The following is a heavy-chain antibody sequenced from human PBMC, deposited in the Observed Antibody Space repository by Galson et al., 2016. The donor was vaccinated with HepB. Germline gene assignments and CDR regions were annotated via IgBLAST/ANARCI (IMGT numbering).Heavy chain of an antibody. CDR2: ISGRGSST. CDR3: VRVRATLTHDAFDI. J-gene: IGHJ3*02. D-gene: IGHD3-10*01. CDR1: GFTFRNYG. V-gene: IGHV3-23*01. Sequence: SLRLSCAASGFTFRNYGMTWVRQAPGKGLEWVSLISGRGSSTYYANSVKGRFTFSRDNSKNTLDLQMSSLRAEDTAVYSCVRVRATLTHDAFDIWGQGTMVTVSS.